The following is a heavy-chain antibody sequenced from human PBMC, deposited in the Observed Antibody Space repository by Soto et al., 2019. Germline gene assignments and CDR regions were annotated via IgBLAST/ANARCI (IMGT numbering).Heavy chain of an antibody. J-gene: IGHJ6*02. D-gene: IGHD3-16*01. CDR2: ISATGGGT. CDR1: GFKFSNYS. Sequence: QAGGSLRLSCAASGFKFSNYSMSWVRQAPGKGLEWVSLISATGGGTYYANSVKGRFTISRDNSHNTLNLQVHSLTAEDTAVYYCAKDRRAGGNSAFYFDFWGQGAKVTVSS. CDR3: AKDRRAGGNSAFYFDF. V-gene: IGHV3-23*01.